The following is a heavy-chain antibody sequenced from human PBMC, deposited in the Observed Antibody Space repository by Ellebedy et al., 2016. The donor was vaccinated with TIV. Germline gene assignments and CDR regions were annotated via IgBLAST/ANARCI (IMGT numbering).Heavy chain of an antibody. V-gene: IGHV4-38-2*02. CDR1: GYSITGGYY. Sequence: SETLSLTXTVSGYSITGGYYWGWVRQPPGKGLEWVASIFHRGDTYYNPSLKSRVTISVDTSKNQFSLRLSSVTAADTATYYCMREAGSGSGYMDVWGQGTTVTVSS. D-gene: IGHD3-3*01. J-gene: IGHJ6*02. CDR3: MREAGSGSGYMDV. CDR2: IFHRGDT.